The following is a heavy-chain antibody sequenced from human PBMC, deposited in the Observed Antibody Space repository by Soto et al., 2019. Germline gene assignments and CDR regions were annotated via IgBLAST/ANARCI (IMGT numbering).Heavy chain of an antibody. Sequence: PGGSLRLSCAASGFTFSSYSMNWVRQAPWKGLEGVSYLSSSSNTIYYADSVKGRFTISRDNAKNSLYLQMNSLRDEDTAVYYCARPEYSSSSYGMDVWGQGTTVTVSS. CDR3: ARPEYSSSSYGMDV. CDR2: LSSSSNTI. J-gene: IGHJ6*02. V-gene: IGHV3-48*02. D-gene: IGHD6-6*01. CDR1: GFTFSSYS.